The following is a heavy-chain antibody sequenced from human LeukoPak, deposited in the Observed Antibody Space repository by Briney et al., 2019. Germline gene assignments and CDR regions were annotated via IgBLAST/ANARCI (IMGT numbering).Heavy chain of an antibody. CDR3: ARRGAGDYFDY. Sequence: GESLKISCKGSGYSFTSYWIGWVRQMPGKGLECMGIIYPGDSDTRYSPSFQGQVTISADKSINTAYLRWSTLKASDIAMYYCARRGAGDYFDYWGQGALVTVSS. CDR1: GYSFTSYW. CDR2: IYPGDSDT. D-gene: IGHD6-19*01. V-gene: IGHV5-51*01. J-gene: IGHJ4*02.